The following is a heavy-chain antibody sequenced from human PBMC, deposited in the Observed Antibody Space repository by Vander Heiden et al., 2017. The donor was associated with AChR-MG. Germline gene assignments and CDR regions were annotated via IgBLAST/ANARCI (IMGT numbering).Heavy chain of an antibody. CDR2: IIPIFGTA. CDR1: GGTFSSYA. J-gene: IGHJ5*02. CDR3: ARDSPGTQWGGNWFDP. Sequence: QVQLVQSGAEVKKPGSSVQVSCKASGGTFSSYAISWVRQAPGQGLEWMGGIIPIFGTANYAQKFQGRVTITADKSTSTAYMELSSMRSEETAVYYCARDSPGTQWGGNWFDPWGQGTLVTVSS. V-gene: IGHV1-69*06. D-gene: IGHD1-1*01.